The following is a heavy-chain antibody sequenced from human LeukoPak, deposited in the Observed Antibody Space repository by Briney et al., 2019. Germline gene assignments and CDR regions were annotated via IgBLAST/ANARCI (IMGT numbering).Heavy chain of an antibody. J-gene: IGHJ6*03. CDR3: ARLGELSGYYYYYYMDV. V-gene: IGHV1-8*01. Sequence: PGASVKVSCKAPGYTFTSYDINWVRQATGQGLEWMGWMNPNSGNTGYAQKFQGRVTMTRNTSISTAYMELSSLRSEDTAVYYCARLGELSGYYYYYYMDVWGKGTTVTISS. CDR1: GYTFTSYD. D-gene: IGHD3-10*01. CDR2: MNPNSGNT.